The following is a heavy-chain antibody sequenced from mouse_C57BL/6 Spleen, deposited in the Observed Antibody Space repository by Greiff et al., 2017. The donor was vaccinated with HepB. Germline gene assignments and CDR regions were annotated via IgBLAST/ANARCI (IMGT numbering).Heavy chain of an antibody. J-gene: IGHJ1*03. Sequence: VQLQQSGPELVKPGASVKISCKASGYAFSSSWMNWVKQRPGKGLEWIGRIYPGDGDTNYNGKFKGKATLTADKSSSTAYMQLSSLTSEDSAVYVCARDYGSSFPYWDFDVWGTGTTVTVSS. CDR1: GYAFSSSW. CDR2: IYPGDGDT. D-gene: IGHD1-1*01. V-gene: IGHV1-82*01. CDR3: ARDYGSSFPYWDFDV.